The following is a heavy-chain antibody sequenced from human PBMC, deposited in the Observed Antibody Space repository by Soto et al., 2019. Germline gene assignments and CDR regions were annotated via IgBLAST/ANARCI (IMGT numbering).Heavy chain of an antibody. Sequence: GGSVKVSFRACGGAFSSYDISWVRQAPGQSLEWMGGIIPIFGTANYAQKFQGIVTITADKSTSTAYMELSSLRSEDTAVYYCARGIVVVVAATQGYYYYGMDVWGQGTTVTVSS. V-gene: IGHV1-69*06. CDR1: GGAFSSYD. CDR2: IIPIFGTA. CDR3: ARGIVVVVAATQGYYYYGMDV. D-gene: IGHD2-15*01. J-gene: IGHJ6*02.